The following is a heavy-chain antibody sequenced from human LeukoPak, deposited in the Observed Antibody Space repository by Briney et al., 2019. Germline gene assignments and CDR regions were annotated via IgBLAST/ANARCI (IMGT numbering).Heavy chain of an antibody. J-gene: IGHJ4*02. CDR3: ARRVPSQVITDYFDH. CDR2: IYSSSRTT. CDR1: GFTFSDYY. D-gene: IGHD3-16*01. V-gene: IGHV3-11*04. Sequence: PGGSLRFSCAASGFTFSDYYMSWIRQAPGKGLEWVSFIYSSSRTTFYADSVKGRFTISKDNAKNSLFLQMNSLRAEDTAVYYCARRVPSQVITDYFDHWGQGTLVTVSS.